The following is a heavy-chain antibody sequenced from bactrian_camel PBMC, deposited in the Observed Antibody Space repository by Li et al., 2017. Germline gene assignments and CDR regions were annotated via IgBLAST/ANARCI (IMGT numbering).Heavy chain of an antibody. CDR1: GYTFSWPC. V-gene: IGHV3-2*01. J-gene: IGHJ6*01. D-gene: IGHD6*01. CDR2: IFTHRRTT. CDR3: AAKTAYLYVGRWPEDFTY. Sequence: HVQLVESGGGAVQAGGSLRLSCSASGYTFSWPCMGWFRQAPGKEREGVASIFTHRRTTWYTDSVKGRFTISYDQAKRTTYLQMNNLKPEDTAMYYCAAKTAYLYVGRWPEDFTYWGQGTQVTVS.